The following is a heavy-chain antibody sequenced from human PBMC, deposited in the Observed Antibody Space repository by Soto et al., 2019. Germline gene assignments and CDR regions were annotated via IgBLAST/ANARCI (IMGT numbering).Heavy chain of an antibody. Sequence: EVQLVQSGAEVKKPGESLRISCKGSGYSFTSYWVTWVRQMPGKGLEWMGRIDPSDSYTNYNPPFQGHVTISVDKSISTAYLPWSSLKASDTAMYYCARLYGGNSGMDVWGQGTTVTVSS. CDR1: GYSFTSYW. CDR2: IDPSDSYT. V-gene: IGHV5-10-1*01. J-gene: IGHJ6*02. CDR3: ARLYGGNSGMDV. D-gene: IGHD4-17*01.